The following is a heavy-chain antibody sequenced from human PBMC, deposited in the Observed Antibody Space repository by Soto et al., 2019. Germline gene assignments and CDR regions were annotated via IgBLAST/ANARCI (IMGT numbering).Heavy chain of an antibody. CDR2: ISYDGSNK. V-gene: IGHV3-30*18. D-gene: IGHD5-18*01. CDR3: AKDLPKTHLWRQHHHYYYYYGMDV. Sequence: PGGSLRLSCVASEFSISPYWMSWVRQAPGKGLEWVAVISYDGSNKYYADSVKGRFTISRDNSKNTLYLQMNSLRAEDTAVYYCAKDLPKTHLWRQHHHYYYYYGMDVWGQGTTVTVSS. CDR1: EFSISPYW. J-gene: IGHJ6*02.